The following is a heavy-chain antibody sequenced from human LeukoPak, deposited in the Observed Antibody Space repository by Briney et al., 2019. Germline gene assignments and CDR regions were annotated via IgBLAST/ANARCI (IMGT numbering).Heavy chain of an antibody. J-gene: IGHJ4*02. D-gene: IGHD6-19*01. CDR2: IYYSGST. Sequence: SETLSLTCTVSGGSISSSSYYWGWIRQPPGKGLEWIGSIYYSGSTYYNPSLKSRVTISVDTSKNQFSLILSSVTAADTAVYHCARATTTGWYADYWGQGTLVTVSS. CDR3: ARATTTGWYADY. CDR1: GGSISSSSYY. V-gene: IGHV4-39*07.